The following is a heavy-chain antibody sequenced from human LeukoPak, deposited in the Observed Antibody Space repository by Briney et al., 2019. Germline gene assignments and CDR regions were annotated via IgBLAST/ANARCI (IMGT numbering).Heavy chain of an antibody. D-gene: IGHD6-13*01. CDR3: ARDSNHSSSWYWTKRIYYYYGMDV. CDR1: GDSVSSNSAA. CDR2: TYYRSKWYN. Sequence: SQTLSLTCAISGDSVSSNSAAWNWIRQSPSRGLEWLGRTYYRSKWYNDYAVSVKSRITINPDTSKNQFSLQLNSVTPEDTAVYYCARDSNHSSSWYWTKRIYYYYGMDVWGQGTTVTVSS. V-gene: IGHV6-1*01. J-gene: IGHJ6*02.